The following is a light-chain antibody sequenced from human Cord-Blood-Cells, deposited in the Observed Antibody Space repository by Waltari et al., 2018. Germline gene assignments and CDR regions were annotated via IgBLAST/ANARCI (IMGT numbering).Light chain of an antibody. J-gene: IGKJ4*01. CDR3: QQSYSTPPT. Sequence: DFQMNQSPSSLSASVGDRVTITCRASQSISSYLNWYQQKPGKAPKLLIYAASSLQSGVPSRFSGSGSGTDFTLTISSLQPEDFATYYCQQSYSTPPTFGGGTKVEIK. V-gene: IGKV1-39*01. CDR2: AAS. CDR1: QSISSY.